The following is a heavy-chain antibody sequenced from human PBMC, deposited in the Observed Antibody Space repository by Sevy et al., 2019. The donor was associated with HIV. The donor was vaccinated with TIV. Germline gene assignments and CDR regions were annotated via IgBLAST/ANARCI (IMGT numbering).Heavy chain of an antibody. D-gene: IGHD2-2*01. Sequence: ASVKVSCKASGYTFTSYAIHWVRQAPGQRLEWMGWINPGNGNTKYSQKFQGRVTMTRDTSASTAYMELSSLRSEDTAVYYCASTVIPTAIFDYWGRGTLVTVSS. CDR2: INPGNGNT. CDR1: GYTFTSYA. V-gene: IGHV1-3*01. J-gene: IGHJ4*02. CDR3: ASTVIPTAIFDY.